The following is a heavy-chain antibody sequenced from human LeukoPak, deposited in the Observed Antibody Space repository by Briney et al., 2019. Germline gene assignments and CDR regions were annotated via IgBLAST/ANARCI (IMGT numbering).Heavy chain of an antibody. Sequence: ASVKVSCKASGYTFTSYYMHWVRQAPGQGLEWMGIINPSGGSTSYAQKFQGRVTMTRDTSISTAYMELSRLRSDDTAVYYCARDLGITMVRGVIGYWGQGTLVTVSS. CDR3: ARDLGITMVRGVIGY. V-gene: IGHV1-46*01. CDR1: GYTFTSYY. CDR2: INPSGGST. D-gene: IGHD3-10*01. J-gene: IGHJ4*02.